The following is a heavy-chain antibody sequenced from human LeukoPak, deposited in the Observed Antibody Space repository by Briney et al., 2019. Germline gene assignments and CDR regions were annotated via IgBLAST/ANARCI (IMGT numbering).Heavy chain of an antibody. CDR2: IYHSGST. Sequence: SETLSLTCAVSGYSISSGYYWGWIRQPPGKGLEWIGSIYHSGSTYYNPSLKSRVTISVDTFKNQFSLKLSSVTAADTAVYYCARLGTGDQGATFDYWGQGTLVTVSS. J-gene: IGHJ4*02. CDR3: ARLGTGDQGATFDY. V-gene: IGHV4-38-2*01. D-gene: IGHD7-27*01. CDR1: GYSISSGYY.